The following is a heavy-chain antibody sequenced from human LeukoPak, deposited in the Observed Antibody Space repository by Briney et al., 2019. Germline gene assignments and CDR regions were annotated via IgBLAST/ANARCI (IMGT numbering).Heavy chain of an antibody. CDR2: IYYSGST. D-gene: IGHD1-26*01. CDR3: ARGIIVGATWGENDNWFDP. Sequence: SETLSLTCTVSGGSISSYYWSWIRQSPGKGLEWIGYIYYSGSTNYNPSLKSRVTISVDTSKHQFSLKLSSVTAADTAVYYCARGIIVGATWGENDNWFDPWGQGTLVTVSS. CDR1: GGSISSYY. V-gene: IGHV4-59*01. J-gene: IGHJ5*02.